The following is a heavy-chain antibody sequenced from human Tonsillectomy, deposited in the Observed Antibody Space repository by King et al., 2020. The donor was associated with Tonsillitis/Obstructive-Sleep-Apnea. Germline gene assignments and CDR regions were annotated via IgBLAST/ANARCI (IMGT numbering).Heavy chain of an antibody. CDR3: ARGDIGVVVAARDYYYYMDV. V-gene: IGHV4-34*01. D-gene: IGHD2-15*01. CDR1: GGSFSGSY. CDR2: INHSGST. Sequence: VQLQQWGAGLLKPSETLSLTCAVYGGSFSGSYWSWIRQSPGKGLEWIGEINHSGSTNYNPSLKSRVTISVDTSKNQFSLQLSSVTAAATVVYYCARGDIGVVVAARDYYYYMDVWGKGTTVTVSS. J-gene: IGHJ6*03.